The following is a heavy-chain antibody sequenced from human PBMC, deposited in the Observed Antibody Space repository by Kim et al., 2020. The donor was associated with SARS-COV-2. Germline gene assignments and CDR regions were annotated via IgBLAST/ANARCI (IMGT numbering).Heavy chain of an antibody. D-gene: IGHD6-19*01. Sequence: ASVKVSCKASGYTFTSYDINWVRQATGQGLEWLGWMNPNSGNTGYAEKFRGRVTMTREISTSTAYMELSSLTSEDTAVYYCTRHRSGDNDSWFDPWGQGTLVTVSS. CDR3: TRHRSGDNDSWFDP. J-gene: IGHJ5*02. CDR1: GYTFTSYD. V-gene: IGHV1-8*01. CDR2: MNPNSGNT.